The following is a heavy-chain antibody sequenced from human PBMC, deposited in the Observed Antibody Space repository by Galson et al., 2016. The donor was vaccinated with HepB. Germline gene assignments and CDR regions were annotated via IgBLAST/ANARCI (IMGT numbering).Heavy chain of an antibody. Sequence: SLRLSCAASGFTFSAHDMHWVRQATGKGLEWVAAIETAGVTYFPDSVKGRFTVYRETAKNSLCLQMNSLRVGDTAVYYCARGKSLWTLPWNYGLDVWGKGTTVTVSS. CDR1: GFTFSAHD. V-gene: IGHV3-13*01. J-gene: IGHJ6*04. D-gene: IGHD3-10*01. CDR3: ARGKSLWTLPWNYGLDV. CDR2: IETAGVT.